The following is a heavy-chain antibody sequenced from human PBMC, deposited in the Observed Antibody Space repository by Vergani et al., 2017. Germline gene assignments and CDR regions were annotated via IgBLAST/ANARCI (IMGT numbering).Heavy chain of an antibody. Sequence: VQLVESGGGLVKPGGSLRLSCAASGSTFSDYYMSWVRQAPGKGLEWVANIKQDGSEKYYVDSVKGRFTISRDNAKNSLYLQMNSLRAEDTAVYYCARSGGTTYYYYYYMDVWGKGTTVTVSS. D-gene: IGHD1-1*01. J-gene: IGHJ6*03. CDR1: GSTFSDYY. CDR2: IKQDGSEK. CDR3: ARSGGTTYYYYYYMDV. V-gene: IGHV3-7*01.